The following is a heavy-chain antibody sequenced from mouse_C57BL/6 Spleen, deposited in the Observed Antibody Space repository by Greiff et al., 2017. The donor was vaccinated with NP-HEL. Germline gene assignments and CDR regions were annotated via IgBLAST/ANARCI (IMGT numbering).Heavy chain of an antibody. Sequence: VQLQQSGAELARPGASVKLSCKASGYTFTSYGISWVKQRTGQGLEWIGEIYPRSGNTYYNEKFKGKATLTADKSSSTAYMELRCLTSEDSAVYFCAIFYYGSSYDYYAMDYWGQGTSVTVSS. J-gene: IGHJ4*01. CDR1: GYTFTSYG. CDR3: AIFYYGSSYDYYAMDY. V-gene: IGHV1-81*01. D-gene: IGHD1-1*01. CDR2: IYPRSGNT.